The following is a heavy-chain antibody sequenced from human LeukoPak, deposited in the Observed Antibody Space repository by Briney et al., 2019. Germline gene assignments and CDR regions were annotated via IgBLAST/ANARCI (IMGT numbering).Heavy chain of an antibody. CDR3: ARMLDSSGWFDY. D-gene: IGHD6-19*01. CDR1: GGSISSGDYY. Sequence: SETLSLTCTVSGGSISSGDYYWSWIRQLPGKGLEWIGHIYYSGSSYYNPSLKSRVTISVDTSNNQFSLKVSPVTAADTAVYHCARMLDSSGWFDYWGQGTLVTVSS. V-gene: IGHV4-30-4*08. CDR2: IYYSGSS. J-gene: IGHJ4*02.